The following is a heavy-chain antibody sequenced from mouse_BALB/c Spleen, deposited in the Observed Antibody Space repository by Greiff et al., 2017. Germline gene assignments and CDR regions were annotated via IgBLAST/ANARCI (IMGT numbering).Heavy chain of an antibody. CDR3: ARYCDGSNFFGYFDD. D-gene: IGHD1-1*01. CDR2: ISCYNGAT. CDR1: GYSFTGYY. J-gene: IGHJ1*01. Sequence: LVKPGASVKISCKASGYSFTGYYMHWVKQSHGKSLEWIGYISCYNGATSYNQKFKGKATFTVDTSSSTAYMQINSLTSEDSAVYYCARYCDGSNFFGYFDDWGAGTTVTVSS. V-gene: IGHV1S34*01.